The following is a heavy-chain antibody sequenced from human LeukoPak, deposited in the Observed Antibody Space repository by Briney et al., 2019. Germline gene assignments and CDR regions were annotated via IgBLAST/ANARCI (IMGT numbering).Heavy chain of an antibody. J-gene: IGHJ4*02. Sequence: GRSLRLSCAASGFTFDNYAMHWVRQAPGKGLEWLSIISWNSGYIGYADSVKGRSTISRDNAKKSLDLQMNSLRAGDTAFYYCAKVRGTYSSGYFFDYWGQGTLVTVSS. CDR3: AKVRGTYSSGYFFDY. D-gene: IGHD6-19*01. V-gene: IGHV3-9*01. CDR2: ISWNSGYI. CDR1: GFTFDNYA.